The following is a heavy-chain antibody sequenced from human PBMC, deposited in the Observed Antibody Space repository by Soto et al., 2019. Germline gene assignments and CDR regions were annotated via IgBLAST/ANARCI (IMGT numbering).Heavy chain of an antibody. CDR1: GFTFSSYA. D-gene: IGHD6-19*01. CDR2: ISGGAGST. V-gene: IGHV3-23*01. CDR3: AKDSGVGGRYYGMDV. Sequence: GGSLRLSCAASGFTFSSYAMSWVRQAPGKGLEWVSGISGGAGSTYYAASVKGRFTISRDNSKNTLSLQMNSLRAEDTAVYYCAKDSGVGGRYYGMDVWHQATAVTVSS. J-gene: IGHJ6*02.